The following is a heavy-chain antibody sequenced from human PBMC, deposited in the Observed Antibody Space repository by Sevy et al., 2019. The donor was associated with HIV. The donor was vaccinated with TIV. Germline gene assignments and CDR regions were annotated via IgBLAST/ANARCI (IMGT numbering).Heavy chain of an antibody. CDR1: GFTFNTHA. Sequence: GGSLRLSCAASGFTFNTHAMTWVRQAPGKGLEWVSVISGPALSTYYADSVKGRFTISRDKSKNTRYLHMNSLRADDTATYYCAKALNPALESMIEVVLRTLKGFDVWGQGTMVTVSS. D-gene: IGHD3-22*01. V-gene: IGHV3-23*01. CDR3: AKALNPALESMIEVVLRTLKGFDV. J-gene: IGHJ3*01. CDR2: ISGPALST.